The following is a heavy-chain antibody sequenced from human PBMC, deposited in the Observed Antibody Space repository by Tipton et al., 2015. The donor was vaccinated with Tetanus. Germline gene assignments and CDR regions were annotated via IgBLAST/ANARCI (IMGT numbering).Heavy chain of an antibody. J-gene: IGHJ4*02. CDR1: GGSITNGGYY. D-gene: IGHD3-16*01. CDR2: ISYTGTT. Sequence: TLSLTCTVSGGSITNGGYYWSWIRQPPGKGLDWIGYISYTGTTHYNPSLKSRVTISLDRSKNQFSLKLTSVTAADTAVYYCARDSDYSSRWSFADYWGQGILVTVSS. V-gene: IGHV4-31*03. CDR3: ARDSDYSSRWSFADY.